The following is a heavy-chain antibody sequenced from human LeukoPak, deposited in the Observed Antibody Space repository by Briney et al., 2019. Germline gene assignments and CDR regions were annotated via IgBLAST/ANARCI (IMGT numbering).Heavy chain of an antibody. D-gene: IGHD2-15*01. CDR1: GFSFSSYA. V-gene: IGHV3-48*01. J-gene: IGHJ4*02. CDR3: ARDPASGGFDS. CDR2: IRSRSSAI. Sequence: GGSLRLSCVASGFSFSSYAMNWVRQAPGKGLEWVSHIRSRSSAIYYADSVKGRFTISRDNAKNSLSLQMNSLRAEDTAVYYCARDPASGGFDSWGQGILVTVSS.